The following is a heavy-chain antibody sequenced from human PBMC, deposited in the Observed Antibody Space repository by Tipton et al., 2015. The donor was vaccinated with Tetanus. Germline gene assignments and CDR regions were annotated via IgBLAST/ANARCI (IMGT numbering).Heavy chain of an antibody. V-gene: IGHV4-39*07. CDR2: IHSGGRA. Sequence: GLVKPSETLSLTCAVSIGSINSGSYHWDWIRQPPGKGLEWLGGIHSGGRASYNPSLKSRLTMSLDTSKTQFSLKLSSVTAADTAVYYCARIGWLQQNKPAFDIWGQGTVVTVSS. J-gene: IGHJ3*02. CDR3: ARIGWLQQNKPAFDI. D-gene: IGHD5-24*01. CDR1: IGSINSGSYH.